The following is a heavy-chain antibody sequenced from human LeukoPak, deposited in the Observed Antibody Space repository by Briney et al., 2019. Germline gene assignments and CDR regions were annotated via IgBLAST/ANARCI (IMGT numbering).Heavy chain of an antibody. D-gene: IGHD3-10*01. V-gene: IGHV5-51*01. CDR3: ARHVSPLWFGVPPSKNGWFDP. CDR1: GYSFTSYW. Sequence: GESLKISCWGSGYSFTSYWNGWGRQMPGEGVEWMGIFYAGDSDTRYSPSFQGQVTISADKSISTAYLRWSSLKASDTAMYYCARHVSPLWFGVPPSKNGWFDPWGQGTLVTVSS. J-gene: IGHJ5*02. CDR2: FYAGDSDT.